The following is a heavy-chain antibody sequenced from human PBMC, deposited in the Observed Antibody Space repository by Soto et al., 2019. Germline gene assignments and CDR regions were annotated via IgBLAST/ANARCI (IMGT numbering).Heavy chain of an antibody. CDR3: AHRRVRDSSGENFDS. CDR2: IYWDDDK. D-gene: IGHD6-19*01. J-gene: IGHJ4*02. V-gene: IGHV2-5*02. Sequence: QITLKESGPTLVKPTQTLTLTCTFSGFSLNTHGVGVGWIRQPPGKALEWLALIYWDDDKRYSPSLKSRLTITTDTSKNQVVLTMTNMDPVDTATYYCAHRRVRDSSGENFDSWGQGTLVTVSS. CDR1: GFSLNTHGVG.